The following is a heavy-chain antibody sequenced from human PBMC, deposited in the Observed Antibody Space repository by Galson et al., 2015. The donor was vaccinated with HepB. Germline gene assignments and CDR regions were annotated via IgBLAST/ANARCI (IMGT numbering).Heavy chain of an antibody. V-gene: IGHV3-48*02. Sequence: SLRLSCAASGFTFRSYAMNWVRQAPGRGLEWISYISATSATIHYVDSVKGRFTISRDNAKNSLYLHMNNLGDDDTAMYYCARDPLSGSLFGVVPDYWVREPWSPSPQ. CDR1: GFTFRSYA. CDR3: ARDPLSGSLFGVVPDY. CDR2: ISATSATI. J-gene: IGHJ4*02. D-gene: IGHD3-3*01.